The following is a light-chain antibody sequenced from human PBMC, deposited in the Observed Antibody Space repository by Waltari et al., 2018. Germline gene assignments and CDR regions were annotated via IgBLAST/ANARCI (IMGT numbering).Light chain of an antibody. CDR2: AAS. J-gene: IGKJ2*01. V-gene: IGKV1-17*03. CDR3: LQHSSYPYT. CDR1: QGISSS. Sequence: DIQMTQSPSAMSVSVGDRVTITCRASQGISSSLAWFQLNPGKVPKHLIYAASILQSGVPTRFSGSRSGTQFTLTISSLQPEDFATYYCLQHSSYPYTFGQGTKLEIK.